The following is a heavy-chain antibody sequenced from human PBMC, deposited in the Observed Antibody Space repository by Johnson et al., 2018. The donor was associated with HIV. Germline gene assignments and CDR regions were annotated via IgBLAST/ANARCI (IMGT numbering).Heavy chain of an antibody. CDR1: GFTFSSYA. CDR2: ISYDGSNK. CDR3: ARGSGSSIAARGAFDI. V-gene: IGHV3-30*04. Sequence: QVQLVESGGGVVQPGRSLRLSCAASGFTFSSYAMHWVRQAPGKGLEWVAVISYDGSNKYYADSVKGRFTISRDNSKNTLYLQMNSLRAEDTAVYYCARGSGSSIAARGAFDIWGQGTVVTVSS. D-gene: IGHD6-6*01. J-gene: IGHJ3*02.